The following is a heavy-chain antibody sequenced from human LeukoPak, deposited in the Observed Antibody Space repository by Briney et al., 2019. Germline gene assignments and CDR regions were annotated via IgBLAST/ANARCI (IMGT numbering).Heavy chain of an antibody. CDR3: AKDVDPYSSSWYYFDY. CDR2: VSGSGGST. V-gene: IGHV3-23*01. D-gene: IGHD6-13*01. CDR1: GFTFSSYA. Sequence: GGSLRLSCAASGFTFSSYAMSWVRQAPGKGLEWVSAVSGSGGSTYYADSVKGRFTISRDNSKNTLYLQMNSLRAEDTAVYYCAKDVDPYSSSWYYFDYWGQGTLVTVSS. J-gene: IGHJ4*02.